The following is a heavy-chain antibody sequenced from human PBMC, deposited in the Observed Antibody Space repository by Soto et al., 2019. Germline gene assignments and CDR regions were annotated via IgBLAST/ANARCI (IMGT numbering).Heavy chain of an antibody. D-gene: IGHD6-6*01. CDR1: GFTFSSYG. Sequence: PGGSLRLSCAASGFTFSSYGMHWVRQAPGKGLEWVAVTSYDGSNKYYADSVKGRFTISRDNSKNTLYLQMNSLRAEDTAVYYCAKVLHKYSSSSGAFDIWGQGTMVTVSS. CDR3: AKVLHKYSSSSGAFDI. J-gene: IGHJ3*02. V-gene: IGHV3-30*18. CDR2: TSYDGSNK.